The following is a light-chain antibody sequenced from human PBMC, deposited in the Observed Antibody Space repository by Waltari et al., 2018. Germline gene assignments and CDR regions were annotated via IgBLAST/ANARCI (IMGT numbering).Light chain of an antibody. Sequence: SSELTQDPAVSVALGQAVRITCQGDSLRTYYASWYQQKPGQAPALVIYGKSNRPSGLPDRFSGSSSGHTASLTISGAQAEDEADYYCASRDSSGNHAVFGGGTKLTVL. J-gene: IGLJ2*01. V-gene: IGLV3-19*01. CDR1: SLRTYY. CDR3: ASRDSSGNHAV. CDR2: GKS.